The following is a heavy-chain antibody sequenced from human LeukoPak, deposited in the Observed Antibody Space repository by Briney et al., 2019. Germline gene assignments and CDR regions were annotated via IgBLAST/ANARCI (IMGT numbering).Heavy chain of an antibody. CDR3: ARGIAAASKVYYFVY. V-gene: IGHV4-59*01. CDR1: GGSISSYY. J-gene: IGHJ4*02. Sequence: SETLSLTCTVSGGSISSYYWSWIRQPPGKGLEWIGYIYYSGSTNYNPSLKSRVTISVDTSKNQFSLKLSSVTAADTAVYYCARGIAAASKVYYFVYWGQGTLVTVSS. D-gene: IGHD6-13*01. CDR2: IYYSGST.